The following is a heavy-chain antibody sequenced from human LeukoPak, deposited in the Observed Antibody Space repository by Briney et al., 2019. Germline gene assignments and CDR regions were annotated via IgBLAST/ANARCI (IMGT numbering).Heavy chain of an antibody. J-gene: IGHJ4*02. CDR2: ISGSGGST. CDR1: GFTFSSYA. CDR3: AKDWRAYYYDSSGYWPYYFDY. Sequence: GGSLRLSCAASGFTFSSYAMSWVRQAPGKGLEWVSAISGSGGSTYYADSVKGRFTISRDNSKNTLYLQMNSLRAEDTAVYYCAKDWRAYYYDSSGYWPYYFDYWGQGTLVTVSS. V-gene: IGHV3-23*01. D-gene: IGHD3-22*01.